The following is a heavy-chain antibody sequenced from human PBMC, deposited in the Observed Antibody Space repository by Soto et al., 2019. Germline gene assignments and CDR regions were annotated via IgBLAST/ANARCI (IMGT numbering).Heavy chain of an antibody. V-gene: IGHV3-15*07. CDR3: TTASVEGV. J-gene: IGHJ6*02. D-gene: IGHD2-15*01. CDR2: IKTNTEGGTT. Sequence: EVQLVESGGGFIYPGGSLRLSCAASGLTISNAWMNWVRQAPGKGLEWVGRIKTNTEGGTTDYAAAVKGRFTVSRDDSKNTLYLQMKSLKTEDTAVYYCTTASVEGVWGQGTTVTVSS. CDR1: GLTISNAW.